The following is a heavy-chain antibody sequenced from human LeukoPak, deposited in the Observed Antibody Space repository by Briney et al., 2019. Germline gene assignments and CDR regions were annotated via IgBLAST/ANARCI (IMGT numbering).Heavy chain of an antibody. J-gene: IGHJ4*02. Sequence: GGSLRLSCAASGFTFSSDAMSWVRQAPGKGLEWVSAISGSGGSTYYADSVKGRFTISRDNSKNTLYLQMNSLRAEDTAVYYCAMGWIAAAGRTFDYWGQGTLVTVSS. V-gene: IGHV3-23*01. CDR3: AMGWIAAAGRTFDY. CDR2: ISGSGGST. CDR1: GFTFSSDA. D-gene: IGHD6-13*01.